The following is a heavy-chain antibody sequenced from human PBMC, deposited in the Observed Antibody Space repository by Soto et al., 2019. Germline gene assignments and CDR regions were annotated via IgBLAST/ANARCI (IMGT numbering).Heavy chain of an antibody. J-gene: IGHJ4*02. CDR2: IWNDGIRK. D-gene: IGHD3-22*01. Sequence: PWWSLRLSCSASVFTFSRYGMHWFRQAPGKGLEWVALIWNDGIRKVYVDSVKGRFTISRDNSKNTLDLQMNSLRAEDTAVYYCARDDDYEANAFDYWGPGTLVTVSS. V-gene: IGHV3-33*01. CDR1: VFTFSRYG. CDR3: ARDDDYEANAFDY.